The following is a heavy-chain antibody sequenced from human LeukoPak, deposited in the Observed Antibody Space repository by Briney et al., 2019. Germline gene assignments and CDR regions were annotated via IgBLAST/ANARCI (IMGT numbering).Heavy chain of an antibody. Sequence: GGSLRLSCAASGFTFSNYWMSWVRQSPGKGLEWMANIKQDGSEKYYVDSVKGRFTISRDNAKNSLYLQMNSLRAEDTAVYYCAELGITMIGGVWGKGTTVTISS. CDR1: GFTFSNYW. J-gene: IGHJ6*04. V-gene: IGHV3-7*01. D-gene: IGHD3-10*02. CDR2: IKQDGSEK. CDR3: AELGITMIGGV.